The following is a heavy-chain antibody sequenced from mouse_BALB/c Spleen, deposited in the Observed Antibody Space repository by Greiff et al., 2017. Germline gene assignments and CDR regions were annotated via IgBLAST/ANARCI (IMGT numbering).Heavy chain of an antibody. CDR3: AREITTVVAWYFDV. CDR2: ISDGGSYT. D-gene: IGHD1-1*01. CDR1: GFTFSDYY. J-gene: IGHJ1*01. V-gene: IGHV5-4*02. Sequence: EVQLQESGGGLVKPGGSLKLSCAASGFTFSDYYMYWVRQTPEKRLEWVATISDGGSYTYYPDSVKGRFTISRDNAENNLYLQMSSLKSEDTAMYYCAREITTVVAWYFDVWGAGTTVTVSS.